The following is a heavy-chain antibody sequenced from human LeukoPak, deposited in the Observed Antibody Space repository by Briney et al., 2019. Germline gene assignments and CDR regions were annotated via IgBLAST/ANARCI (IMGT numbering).Heavy chain of an antibody. CDR3: ARDRCSSTSCYKGYYYYYYMDV. J-gene: IGHJ6*03. CDR2: IYTSGST. D-gene: IGHD2-2*02. Sequence: SQTLSLTCTVSGGSISSGSYYWSWIRRPAGKGLEWIGRIYTSGSTNYNPSLKSRVTIPVGTSKNQFSLKLSSVTAADTAVYYCARDRCSSTSCYKGYYYYYYMDVWGKGTTVTVSS. V-gene: IGHV4-61*02. CDR1: GGSISSGSYY.